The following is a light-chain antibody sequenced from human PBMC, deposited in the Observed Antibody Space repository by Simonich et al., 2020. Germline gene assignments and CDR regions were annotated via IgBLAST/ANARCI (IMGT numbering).Light chain of an antibody. CDR3: SSYTSSSTWV. J-gene: IGLJ3*02. CDR1: SSDVGGYNY. Sequence: QSALTQPASVAGSPGQSITISCTGTSSDVGGYNYVSWYPQHPGKAPKLMIYDVSKPTSVVTNRVSGSKSGNTASLTISGLQAEDEADYYCSSYTSSSTWVFGGGTKLTVL. CDR2: DVS. V-gene: IGLV2-14*01.